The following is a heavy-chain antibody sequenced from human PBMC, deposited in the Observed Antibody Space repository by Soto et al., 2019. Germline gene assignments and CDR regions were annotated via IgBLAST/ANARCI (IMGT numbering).Heavy chain of an antibody. V-gene: IGHV4-59*01. CDR1: GGSISSYY. CDR2: IYYSGST. CDR3: ARGTGGSLKPFDY. Sequence: PSETLSLTCTVSGGSISSYYWSWIRQPPGKGLEWIGYIYYSGSTNYNPSLKSRVTISVDTSKNQFSLKLSSVTAADTAVYCCARGTGGSLKPFDYWGQGTLVTVSS. J-gene: IGHJ4*02. D-gene: IGHD6-13*01.